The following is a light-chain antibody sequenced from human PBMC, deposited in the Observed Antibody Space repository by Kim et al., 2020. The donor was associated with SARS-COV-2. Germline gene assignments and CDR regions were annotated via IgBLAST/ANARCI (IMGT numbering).Light chain of an antibody. CDR2: AAS. CDR1: QGISNY. J-gene: IGKJ1*01. V-gene: IGKV1-27*01. CDR3: QQCKGAPWT. Sequence: DIQMTQSPSSLSASVGDRATITCRASQGISNYLAWYQQKQGKVPKLLIYAASALRSGVPSRFSGSGSGTDFTLTITSLQPEDVAVYYCQQCKGAPWTFGHGTKVDIK.